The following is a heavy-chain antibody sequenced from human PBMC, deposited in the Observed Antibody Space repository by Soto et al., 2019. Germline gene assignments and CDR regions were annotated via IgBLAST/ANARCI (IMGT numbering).Heavy chain of an antibody. CDR1: GFTFSSYG. CDR3: AKDGRDIAVAGPYYYGMDV. Sequence: GGSLRLSCAASGFTFSSYGMHWVRQAPGKGLEWVAVISYDGSNKYYADSVKGRFTISRDNSKNTLYLQMNSLRAEDTAVYYCAKDGRDIAVAGPYYYGMDVWGQGTTVTVSS. D-gene: IGHD6-19*01. V-gene: IGHV3-30*18. CDR2: ISYDGSNK. J-gene: IGHJ6*02.